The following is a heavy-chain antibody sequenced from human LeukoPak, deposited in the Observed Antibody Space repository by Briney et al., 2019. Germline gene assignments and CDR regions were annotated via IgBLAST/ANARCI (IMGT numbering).Heavy chain of an antibody. Sequence: SETLSLTCTVSGGSVSSGSYYWSWIRQPPGKGLEWIGYIYYSGSTNYNPSLKSRVTISVDTSKNQFSLKLSSVTAADTAVYYCARIGESETYYDFWSGPPARWFDPWGQGTLVTVSS. CDR3: ARIGESETYYDFWSGPPARWFDP. J-gene: IGHJ5*02. CDR2: IYYSGST. D-gene: IGHD3-3*01. CDR1: GGSVSSGSYY. V-gene: IGHV4-61*01.